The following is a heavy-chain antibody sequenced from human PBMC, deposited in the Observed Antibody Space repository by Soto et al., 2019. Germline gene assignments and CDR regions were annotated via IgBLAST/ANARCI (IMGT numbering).Heavy chain of an antibody. V-gene: IGHV1-69*06. CDR3: ARALGYCSGGSCSDRDWFDP. Sequence: SVKVSCKASGCTFSSYAISWVRQAPGQGLEWMGGIIPIFGTANYAQKFQGRVTITADKSTSTAYMELSSLRSEDTAVYYCARALGYCSGGSCSDRDWFDPWGQGTLVTVSS. CDR2: IIPIFGTA. CDR1: GCTFSSYA. D-gene: IGHD2-15*01. J-gene: IGHJ5*02.